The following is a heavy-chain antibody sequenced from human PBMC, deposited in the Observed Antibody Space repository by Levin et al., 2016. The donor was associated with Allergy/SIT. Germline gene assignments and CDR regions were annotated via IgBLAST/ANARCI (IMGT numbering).Heavy chain of an antibody. CDR1: GFTFSSYG. Sequence: GESLKISCAASGFTFSSYGMHWVRQAPGKGLEWVAVIWYDGSNKYYADSVKGRFTISRDNSKNTLYLQMNSLRAEDTAVYYCARALLIAARPYYYYYGMDVWGQGTTVTVSS. CDR3: ARALLIAARPYYYYYGMDV. J-gene: IGHJ6*02. CDR2: IWYDGSNK. V-gene: IGHV3-33*08. D-gene: IGHD6-6*01.